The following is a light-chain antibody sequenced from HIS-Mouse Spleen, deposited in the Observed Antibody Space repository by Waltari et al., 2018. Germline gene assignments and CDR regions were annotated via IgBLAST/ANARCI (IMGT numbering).Light chain of an antibody. CDR3: YSTDSSGNHRV. Sequence: SYELTQPPSVSVSPGQTARITCSGAALPKKYASWYQQKSGQAPVLVIYEDSKRPSGSPERFSGSSSGTMATLTISGAQVEDEADYYCYSTDSSGNHRVFGGGTKLTVL. CDR2: EDS. J-gene: IGLJ2*01. CDR1: ALPKKY. V-gene: IGLV3-10*01.